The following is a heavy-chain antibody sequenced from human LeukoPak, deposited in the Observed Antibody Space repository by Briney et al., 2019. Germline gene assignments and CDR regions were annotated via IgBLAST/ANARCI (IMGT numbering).Heavy chain of an antibody. CDR3: ARHVGLQAWFDP. D-gene: IGHD1-26*01. V-gene: IGHV4-59*11. J-gene: IGHJ5*02. CDR2: IYYSGST. Sequence: SETLSLTCTVSGGSISSHYWSWIRQPPGKGLEWIGYIYYSGSTNYNPSLKSRVTISVDTSKNQFSLKLSSVTAADTAVYYCARHVGLQAWFDPWGQGTLVTVSS. CDR1: GGSISSHY.